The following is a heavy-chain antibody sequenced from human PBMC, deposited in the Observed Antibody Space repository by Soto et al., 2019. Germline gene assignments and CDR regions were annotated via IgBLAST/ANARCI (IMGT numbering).Heavy chain of an antibody. CDR2: TYYRSKWYN. D-gene: IGHD2-8*01. J-gene: IGHJ5*01. CDR1: GDSVSTNRAT. Sequence: SQTLSLTCAISGDSVSTNRATSDWIRQSTSRGLEWLGRTYYRSKWYNDYAVSVKGRITINPDTSNNQLSLQLNSVTPDDTAVYYCARLIGNSWLDSWGQGTLVTVS. CDR3: ARLIGNSWLDS. V-gene: IGHV6-1*01.